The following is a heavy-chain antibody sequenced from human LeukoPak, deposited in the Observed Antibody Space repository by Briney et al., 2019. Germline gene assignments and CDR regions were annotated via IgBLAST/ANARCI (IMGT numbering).Heavy chain of an antibody. Sequence: AASVTVSCKASGYTFTGYFMHWVRQAPGQGLEWMGWINPNSGATNYAQKFQGRVTMTRDTSISTAYMELSSLRSDDTAVYYCARGGIQLWYLVDYWGQGTLVTVSP. J-gene: IGHJ4*02. CDR1: GYTFTGYF. CDR2: INPNSGAT. V-gene: IGHV1-2*02. D-gene: IGHD5-18*01. CDR3: ARGGIQLWYLVDY.